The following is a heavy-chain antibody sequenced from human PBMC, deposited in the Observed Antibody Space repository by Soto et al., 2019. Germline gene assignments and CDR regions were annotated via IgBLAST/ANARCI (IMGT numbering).Heavy chain of an antibody. CDR3: ASRTHNYGSGSYYLEDYYYYYMDV. V-gene: IGHV3-23*01. Sequence: GGSLRLSCAASGFTFSSYAMSWVRQAPGKGLEWVSAISGSGGSTYYADSVKGRFTISRDNSKNTLYLQMNSLRAEDTAVYYCASRTHNYGSGSYYLEDYYYYYMDVWGKGTTVTVSS. CDR2: ISGSGGST. CDR1: GFTFSSYA. D-gene: IGHD3-10*01. J-gene: IGHJ6*03.